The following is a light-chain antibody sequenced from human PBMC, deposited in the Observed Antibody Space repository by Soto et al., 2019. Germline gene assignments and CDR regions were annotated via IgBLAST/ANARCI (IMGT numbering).Light chain of an antibody. CDR3: SSYTSSTNYV. CDR2: EVS. V-gene: IGLV2-14*01. J-gene: IGLJ1*01. Sequence: QSALTQPASVSGSPGRSLTISCTGTSIDIAPYNYVSWYQQHPGKAPKLIIYEVSYRPSGISNRFSGSKSGNTASLTISGLQAEDEADYYCSSYTSSTNYVVGTGTKVTVL. CDR1: SIDIAPYNY.